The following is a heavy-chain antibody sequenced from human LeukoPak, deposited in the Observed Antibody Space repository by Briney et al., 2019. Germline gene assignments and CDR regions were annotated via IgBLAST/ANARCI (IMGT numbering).Heavy chain of an antibody. CDR3: AKDEWEMATIIGN. CDR1: GFTVSSYG. D-gene: IGHD5-24*01. V-gene: IGHV3-30*02. Sequence: PGGSLRLSCAASGFTVSSYGMHWVRQAPGKGLEWVAFIRYDGSNKYYADSVKGRFTISRDNSKNTLYLQMNSLRAEDTAVYYCAKDEWEMATIIGNWGQGTLVTVSS. J-gene: IGHJ4*02. CDR2: IRYDGSNK.